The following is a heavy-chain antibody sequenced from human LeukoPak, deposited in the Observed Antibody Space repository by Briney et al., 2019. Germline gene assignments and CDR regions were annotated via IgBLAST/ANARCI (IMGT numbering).Heavy chain of an antibody. CDR1: GFTFSSYW. V-gene: IGHV3-7*01. CDR2: IKQDGSEK. J-gene: IGHJ3*02. Sequence: GGSLRLSCAASGFTFSSYWMSWVRQAPGKGLEWVANIKQDGSEKYYVDSVKGRFTISRDNAKNSLYLQMNSLRTDDTSVYFCAKFAYNWNAPDGFDMWGQGTMVIVSS. CDR3: AKFAYNWNAPDGFDM. D-gene: IGHD1-1*01.